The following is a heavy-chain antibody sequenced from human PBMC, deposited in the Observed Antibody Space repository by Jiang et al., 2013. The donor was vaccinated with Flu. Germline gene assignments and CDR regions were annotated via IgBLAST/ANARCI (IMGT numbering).Heavy chain of an antibody. D-gene: IGHD6-13*01. CDR1: C. CDR2: IDWDDDK. CDR3: ARTLSAAAGAADY. J-gene: IGHJ4*02. V-gene: IGHV2-70*11. Sequence: CVSWIRQPPRKALEWLARIDWDDDKYYSTYLKTRLSISKDTSKNQVVLTMTSMDPVDTGTYYCARTLSAAAGAADYWGQGTLVTVSS.